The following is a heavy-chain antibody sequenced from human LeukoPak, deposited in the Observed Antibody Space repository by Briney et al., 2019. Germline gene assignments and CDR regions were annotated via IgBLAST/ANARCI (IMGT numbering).Heavy chain of an antibody. D-gene: IGHD3-22*01. Sequence: SETLSLTCTVSGAYHISTSDYGGWIRQPPGKGLEWIGSIYYSGSTYYNPSLKSRVTISADTSKNQFSLKLSSVTAADTAVYYCARQEYDISGYLRGHWGQDTLVTVSS. CDR1: GAYHISTSDY. V-gene: IGHV4-39*01. CDR3: ARQEYDISGYLRGH. CDR2: IYYSGST. J-gene: IGHJ1*01.